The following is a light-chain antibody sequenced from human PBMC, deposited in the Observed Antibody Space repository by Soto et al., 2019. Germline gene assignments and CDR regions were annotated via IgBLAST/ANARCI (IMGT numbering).Light chain of an antibody. V-gene: IGLV2-8*01. Sequence: QSVLTQPPSASGSPVQSVTLSCTGASSDVGGYNFVSWYQHHPGKAPRLMIYYVTQRPSGVPDRFSGSKSGNTASLTVSGLQVDDEAYYYCSSYAGSSIPVAFGGGTKLTVL. CDR2: YVT. CDR1: SSDVGGYNF. CDR3: SSYAGSSIPVA. J-gene: IGLJ2*01.